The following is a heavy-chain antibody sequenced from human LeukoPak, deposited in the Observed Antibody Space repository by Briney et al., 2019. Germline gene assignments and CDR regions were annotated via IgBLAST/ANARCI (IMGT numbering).Heavy chain of an antibody. J-gene: IGHJ6*03. CDR1: VGTFISYA. CDR2: IIPIFCTA. Sequence: SVNVSCKASVGTFISYAISWVRQAPGQGREWMGGIIPIFCTANYARKFQGRVTITADESTSTAYMELSSLRSEDTAVYYCAREDIVATDVHDYYYYYYMDVWGKGTTVTVSS. D-gene: IGHD5-12*01. CDR3: AREDIVATDVHDYYYYYYMDV. V-gene: IGHV1-69*13.